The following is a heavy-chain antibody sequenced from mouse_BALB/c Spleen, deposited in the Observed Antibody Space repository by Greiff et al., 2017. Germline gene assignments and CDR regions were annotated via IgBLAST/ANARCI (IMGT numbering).Heavy chain of an antibody. CDR2: ISSGGGST. Sequence: EVQLVESGGGLVKPGGSLKLSCAASGFAFSSYDMSWVRQTPEKRLEWVAYISSGGGSTYYPDTVKGRFTISRDNAKNTLYLQMSSLKSEDTAMYYCARHRGVWWFAYWGQGTLVNVSA. V-gene: IGHV5-12-1*01. CDR3: ARHRGVWWFAY. CDR1: GFAFSSYD. D-gene: IGHD3-3*01. J-gene: IGHJ3*01.